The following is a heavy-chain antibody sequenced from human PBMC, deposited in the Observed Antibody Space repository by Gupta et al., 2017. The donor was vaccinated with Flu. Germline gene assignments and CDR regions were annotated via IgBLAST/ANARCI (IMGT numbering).Heavy chain of an antibody. Sequence: QVQLVQSGAEVKKPGASVKFSCETSGFTFTWSAVHWVRQAPGQRFEWMGWIHGGDGRTEYAQNFHDRVTITKDTSASTAYMELSSLRSEDTAVYYCARNRGTGDLDHWGQGTLVTVSS. CDR2: IHGGDGRT. CDR1: GFTFTWSA. CDR3: ARNRGTGDLDH. D-gene: IGHD7-27*01. V-gene: IGHV1-3*01. J-gene: IGHJ4*02.